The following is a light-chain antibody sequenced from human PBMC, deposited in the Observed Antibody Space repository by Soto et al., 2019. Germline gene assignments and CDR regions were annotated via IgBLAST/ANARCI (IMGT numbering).Light chain of an antibody. V-gene: IGKV3-20*01. J-gene: IGKJ2*01. Sequence: ETVLTQSPGTVSLSPGARATLSCRASQSVNSKYLAWYQQIPGQAPRLLIYGVLNRATGIPDRLSGSGSGTDFTLTISGLEPEDSAVYYCQHYDGSPRTFGQGTKLEIK. CDR1: QSVNSKY. CDR3: QHYDGSPRT. CDR2: GVL.